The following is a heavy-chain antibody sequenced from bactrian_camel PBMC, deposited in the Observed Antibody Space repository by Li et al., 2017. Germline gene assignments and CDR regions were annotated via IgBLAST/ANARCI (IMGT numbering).Heavy chain of an antibody. Sequence: VQLVESGGGLVQPGDTLRLSCAASGFTFSTYYMSWVRQAPGKEREGVAAIDSDGSTRYTDSVKGRFTISKDNAKNTLYLQMNSLKPEDTAMYYCAADPSFYGLGTTPRYWGQGTQVTVS. D-gene: IGHD5*01. V-gene: IGHV3S10*01. CDR1: GFTFSTYY. J-gene: IGHJ4*01. CDR3: AADPSFYGLGTTPRY. CDR2: IDSDGST.